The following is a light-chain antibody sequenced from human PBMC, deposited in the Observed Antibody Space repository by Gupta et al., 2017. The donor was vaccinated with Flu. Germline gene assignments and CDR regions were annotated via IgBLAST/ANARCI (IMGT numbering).Light chain of an antibody. CDR2: EVS. CDR1: QSVRNY. CDR3: QLSYA. V-gene: IGKV3-11*01. Sequence: VLTQSPATLSLSPGERATLYCRASQSVRNYVAWYQQKPGQAPKIVIYEVSNRATGIPGRLSGSGSGTDFSRNLRSIAAADFERYDGQLSYAFGGGTKVEIK. J-gene: IGKJ4*01.